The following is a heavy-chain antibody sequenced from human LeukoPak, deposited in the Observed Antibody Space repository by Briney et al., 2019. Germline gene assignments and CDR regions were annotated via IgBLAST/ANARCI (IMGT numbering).Heavy chain of an antibody. CDR2: IHYSGTT. D-gene: IGHD2-2*01. V-gene: IGHV4-59*12. CDR3: ARSSGSTSFWFDP. J-gene: IGHJ5*02. CDR1: GGSISPYY. Sequence: KTSETLSLTCTVSGGSISPYYWTWIRQPPGKGLEWIGYIHYSGTTSYNPSLKSRVTISVDTSKNQFSLKLSSVTAADTAVYYCARSSGSTSFWFDPWGQGTLVTVSS.